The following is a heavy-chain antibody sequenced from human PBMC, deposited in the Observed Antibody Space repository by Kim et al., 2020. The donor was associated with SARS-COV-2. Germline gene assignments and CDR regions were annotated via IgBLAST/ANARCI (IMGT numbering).Heavy chain of an antibody. Sequence: ASVKVSCKASGYTFTAYHLHWVRQAPGQGLEWVAWINPNTGDTKCAQKFQDRVTMTRDTSISTAYMELSGLRFDDTAIYYCTREDFWGQGTLVTVSS. CDR3: TREDF. CDR2: INPNTGDT. V-gene: IGHV1-2*02. CDR1: GYTFTAYH. J-gene: IGHJ4*02.